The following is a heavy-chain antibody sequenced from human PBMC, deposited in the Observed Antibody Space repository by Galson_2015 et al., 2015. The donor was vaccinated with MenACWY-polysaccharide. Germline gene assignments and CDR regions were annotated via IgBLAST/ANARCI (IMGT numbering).Heavy chain of an antibody. D-gene: IGHD5-12*01. Sequence: SLRLSCAASGFTFSTYWMHWGRQAPGKGLVWVSRIKRDGSSTTYADSVEGRFTISSDNAKNTLYLQMNSLRAEDTALYYCARGYSAYDWGQGTLVTVSA. CDR2: IKRDGSST. J-gene: IGHJ4*02. CDR1: GFTFSTYW. V-gene: IGHV3-74*01. CDR3: ARGYSAYD.